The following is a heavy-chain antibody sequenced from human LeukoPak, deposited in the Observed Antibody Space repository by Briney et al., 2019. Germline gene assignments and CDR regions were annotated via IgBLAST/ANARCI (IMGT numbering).Heavy chain of an antibody. V-gene: IGHV4-4*09. D-gene: IGHD3-10*01. CDR1: GGSISSYY. Sequence: PSETLSLTCTVSGGSISSYYWSWIRQPPGKELERIGYIYATGSTNYNPSLKSRVTISVDTSKNQFSLNLRSVTAADTAVYYCARHGSVRSPLGPWGQGTLVTVSS. CDR3: ARHGSVRSPLGP. CDR2: IYATGST. J-gene: IGHJ5*02.